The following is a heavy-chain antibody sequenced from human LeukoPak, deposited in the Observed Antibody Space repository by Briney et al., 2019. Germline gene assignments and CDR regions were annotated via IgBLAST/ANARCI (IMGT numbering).Heavy chain of an antibody. CDR2: ISSSSSYV. CDR3: ARERGNPYYYDSSGPDY. D-gene: IGHD3-22*01. V-gene: IGHV3-21*01. Sequence: PGGSLRLSCAASGFTFSSYSMNWVRQAPGKGLEWVSSISSSSSYVYYADSVKGRFTISRDNAKNSLYLQMNSLRAEDTAVDYCARERGNPYYYDSSGPDYWGQGTLVTVSS. J-gene: IGHJ4*02. CDR1: GFTFSSYS.